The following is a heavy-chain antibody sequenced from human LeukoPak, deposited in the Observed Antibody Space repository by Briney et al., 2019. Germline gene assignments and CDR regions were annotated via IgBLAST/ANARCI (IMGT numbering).Heavy chain of an antibody. D-gene: IGHD5-24*01. V-gene: IGHV4-4*07. CDR2: IYTSGST. CDR3: ATAMATYSGTFDI. J-gene: IGHJ3*02. Sequence: SDTLSLTCTVSGGSISSYYRSLIRQPAGKGLEWIGRIYTSGSTNYNPSLKSRVTISVDKSKTQFSLKLSSVTAADTAMYYCATAMATYSGTFDIWGQGTMVTVSS. CDR1: GGSISSYY.